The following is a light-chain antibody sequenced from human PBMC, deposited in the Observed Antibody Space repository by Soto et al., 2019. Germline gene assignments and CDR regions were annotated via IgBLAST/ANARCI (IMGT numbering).Light chain of an antibody. CDR1: QSVSSSF. CDR2: AAS. CDR3: QQRNRWPLT. V-gene: IGKV3D-20*02. Sequence: LTKSAGTLSPNTFDIATLSFRASQSVSSSFLAWYQQKPGQAPRLLIYAASSRATGIPDRFSGGGSGTDFTLTISSLEPEDFAVYYCQQRNRWPLTFCRGTKVDIK. J-gene: IGKJ4*01.